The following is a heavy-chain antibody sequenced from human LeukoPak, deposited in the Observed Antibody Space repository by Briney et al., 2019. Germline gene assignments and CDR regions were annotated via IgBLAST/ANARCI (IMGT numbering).Heavy chain of an antibody. CDR1: GGTFSSYA. Sequence: SVKVSCKASGGTFSSYAISWVRQAPGQGLEWMGGVIPIFGTANYEQKFQGRVTITADESTSTAYMELSSLRSEDTAVYYCARDDYGDYGWFDPWGQGTLVTVSS. CDR2: VIPIFGTA. CDR3: ARDDYGDYGWFDP. D-gene: IGHD4-17*01. J-gene: IGHJ5*02. V-gene: IGHV1-69*13.